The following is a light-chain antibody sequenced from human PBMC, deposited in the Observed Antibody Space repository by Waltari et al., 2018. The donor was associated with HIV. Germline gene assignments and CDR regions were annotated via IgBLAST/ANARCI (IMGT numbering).Light chain of an antibody. V-gene: IGLV3-10*01. CDR1: ALPKKY. Sequence: LTQPPSVAVSPGQTARITCTGDALPKKYASWYQQKSGQAPVLVIYEDSKRPSGFPERFSGSSSGTTATLTISGAQVGDEADYYCYSTDNSGHHRVFGTGTKLTVL. CDR2: EDS. J-gene: IGLJ2*01. CDR3: YSTDNSGHHRV.